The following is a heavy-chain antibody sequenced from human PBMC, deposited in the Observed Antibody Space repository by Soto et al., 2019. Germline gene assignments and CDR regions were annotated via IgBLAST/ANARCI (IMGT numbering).Heavy chain of an antibody. V-gene: IGHV1-18*01. CDR1: GYTFTSYG. CDR3: VVAAQPYYFDY. D-gene: IGHD2-15*01. J-gene: IGHJ4*02. Sequence: ASVKVSCKASGYTFTSYGISWVRQAPGQGLEWMGWISAYNGNTNYAQKLQGRVTMTTDTSTSTAYMELRSLRSDDTAVDYCVVAAQPYYFDYWGQGNLVTFSS. CDR2: ISAYNGNT.